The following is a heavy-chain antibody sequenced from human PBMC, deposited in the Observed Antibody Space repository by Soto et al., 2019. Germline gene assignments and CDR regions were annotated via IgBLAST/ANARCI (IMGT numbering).Heavy chain of an antibody. V-gene: IGHV3-74*01. CDR1: GFTFSSYW. CDR3: ARDRPRGWNWFAP. CDR2: INSDGSST. Sequence: PGGSLRLSCAASGFTFSSYWMHWVRQAPGKGLVWVSRINSDGSSTSYADSVKGRFTISRDNAKNTLYLQTNSLRAEDTAVYYCARDRPRGWNWFAPWGQGTLVTVS. J-gene: IGHJ5*02.